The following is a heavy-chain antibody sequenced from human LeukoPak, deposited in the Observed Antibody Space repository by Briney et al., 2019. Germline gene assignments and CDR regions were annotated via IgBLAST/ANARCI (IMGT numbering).Heavy chain of an antibody. CDR1: GFTFSSYG. CDR3: ATRTHYYGSGSYFPLIDY. V-gene: IGHV3-30*03. Sequence: GGSLRLSCAASGFTFSSYGMHWVRQAPGKGLEWVAVISYDGSNKYYADSVKGRFTISRDNSNNTLYLQMNSLRAEDTAVYYCATRTHYYGSGSYFPLIDYWGQGTLVTVSS. D-gene: IGHD3-10*01. J-gene: IGHJ4*02. CDR2: ISYDGSNK.